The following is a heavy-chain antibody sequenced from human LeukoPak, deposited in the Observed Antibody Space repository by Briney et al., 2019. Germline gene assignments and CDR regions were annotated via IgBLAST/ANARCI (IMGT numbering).Heavy chain of an antibody. CDR2: ISSSSSTI. V-gene: IGHV3-48*01. Sequence: GGSLRLPCAASGFTFSSYSVNWVRQAPGKGLEWVSYISSSSSTIYYADSAKGRFTISRDNAKNSLHLQMNSLRAEDTAVYYCARDQDSSSWSLDYWGQGTLVTVSS. CDR1: GFTFSSYS. CDR3: ARDQDSSSWSLDY. J-gene: IGHJ4*02. D-gene: IGHD6-13*01.